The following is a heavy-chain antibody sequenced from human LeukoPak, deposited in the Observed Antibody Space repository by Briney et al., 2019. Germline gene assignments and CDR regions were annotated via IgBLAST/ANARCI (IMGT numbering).Heavy chain of an antibody. Sequence: GGSLRLSCAASGFTFSSYAMHWVRQAPGKGLEWVAVISYDGSNKYYADSVKGRFTISRDNSKNTLYLQMNSLRAEDTAVYYCAKEEFQYDYVWGSYRSLGYWGQGTLVTVSS. D-gene: IGHD3-16*02. V-gene: IGHV3-30*04. CDR1: GFTFSSYA. J-gene: IGHJ4*02. CDR3: AKEEFQYDYVWGSYRSLGY. CDR2: ISYDGSNK.